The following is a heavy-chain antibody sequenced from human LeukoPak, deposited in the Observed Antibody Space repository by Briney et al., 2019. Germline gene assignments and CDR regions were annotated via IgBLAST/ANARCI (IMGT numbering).Heavy chain of an antibody. CDR3: ARDGPGYSYGYHYYYGMDV. CDR1: GSTFSSYS. Sequence: PGGSLRLSCAASGSTFSSYSMNWVRQAPGKGLEWVSSISSSSSYIYYADSVKGRFTISRDNAENSLYLQMNSLRAEDTAVYYCARDGPGYSYGYHYYYGMDVWGQGTTVTVSS. D-gene: IGHD5-18*01. J-gene: IGHJ6*02. CDR2: ISSSSSYI. V-gene: IGHV3-21*01.